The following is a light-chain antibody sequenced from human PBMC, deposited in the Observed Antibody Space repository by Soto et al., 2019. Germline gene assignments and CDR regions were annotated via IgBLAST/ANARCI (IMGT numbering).Light chain of an antibody. CDR1: SSDVGLYNY. J-gene: IGLJ1*01. Sequence: QSVLTQPASVSGSPGQSITISCTGTSSDVGLYNYVSWYQQHPGKAPKLIIYEGSKRPSGVSNRFSGSKSGNTASLSVSGLQAEDEAEYYCSSYTNINTRACVFGTGTKVTVL. V-gene: IGLV2-14*01. CDR3: SSYTNINTRACV. CDR2: EGS.